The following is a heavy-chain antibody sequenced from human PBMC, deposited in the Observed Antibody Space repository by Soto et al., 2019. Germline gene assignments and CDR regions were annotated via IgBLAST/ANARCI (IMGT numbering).Heavy chain of an antibody. Sequence: SETLSLTCAVYGGSFSGYYWSWIRQPPGKGLEWIGEINHSGSTNYNPSLKSRVTISVDTSKNQFSLKLSSVTAADTAVYYCARGSNYDFLSGYHLPPAPPNFWCQGTLVTVSS. CDR3: ARGSNYDFLSGYHLPPAPPNF. CDR1: GGSFSGYY. CDR2: INHSGST. J-gene: IGHJ4*02. V-gene: IGHV4-34*01. D-gene: IGHD3-3*01.